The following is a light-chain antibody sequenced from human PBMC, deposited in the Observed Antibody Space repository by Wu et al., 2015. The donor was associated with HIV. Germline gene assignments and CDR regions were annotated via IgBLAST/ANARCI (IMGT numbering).Light chain of an antibody. J-gene: IGKJ2*03. CDR3: QQYDRSPYS. V-gene: IGKV3-20*01. CDR2: GTS. CDR1: QRVSINY. Sequence: EIVLTQSPGTLSLSPGERAAISCRASQRVSINYLAWYQQKPGQAPRLLIYGTSVRATGVPGRFSGSGSGTDFTLVISRLEPEDLAVYFCQQYDRSPYSFGRGDQTWRSN.